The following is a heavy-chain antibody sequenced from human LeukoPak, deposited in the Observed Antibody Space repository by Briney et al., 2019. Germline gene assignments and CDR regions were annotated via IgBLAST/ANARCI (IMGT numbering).Heavy chain of an antibody. CDR1: GGSISSGSYY. Sequence: SENLSLTCTVSGGSISSGSYYWSWIRQPAGKGLEWIGRIYTSGSTNYNPSLKSRVTISVDTSKNQFSLKLSSVTAADTAVYYCARVSGSYGYYFDYWGQGTLVTVSS. J-gene: IGHJ4*02. CDR2: IYTSGST. V-gene: IGHV4-61*02. CDR3: ARVSGSYGYYFDY. D-gene: IGHD1-26*01.